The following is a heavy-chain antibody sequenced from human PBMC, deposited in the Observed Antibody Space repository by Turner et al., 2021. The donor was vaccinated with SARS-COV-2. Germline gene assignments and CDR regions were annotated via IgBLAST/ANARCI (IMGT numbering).Heavy chain of an antibody. CDR3: ARGFDY. Sequence: QVQLQESGPGLVKPSETLSLTCTVCGGSISSYYWSWIRQPPGKVLEWNGYIYYSRSTNYNPSLKSRVTISVDTSKNQFSLKLSSVTAADTAVYYCARGFDYWGQGTLVTVSS. V-gene: IGHV4-59*08. CDR2: IYYSRST. CDR1: GGSISSYY. J-gene: IGHJ4*02.